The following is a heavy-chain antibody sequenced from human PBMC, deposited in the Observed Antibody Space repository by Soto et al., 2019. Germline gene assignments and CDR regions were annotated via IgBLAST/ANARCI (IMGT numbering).Heavy chain of an antibody. CDR1: GDSVSSNSAA. J-gene: IGHJ5*02. D-gene: IGHD6-13*01. V-gene: IGHV6-1*01. CDR2: TYYRSKWYN. Sequence: PSPTLSLPCALSGDSVSSNSAAWNWIRQSPSRGLEWLGRTYYRSKWYNDYAVCVKSRITITPDTSTNQFSLQLNSGTPEDTAVYYCARERRAAAGTFWFDPWGQGTLVTVSS. CDR3: ARERRAAAGTFWFDP.